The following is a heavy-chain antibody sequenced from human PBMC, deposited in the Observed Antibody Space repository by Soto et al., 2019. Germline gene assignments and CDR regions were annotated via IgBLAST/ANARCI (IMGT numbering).Heavy chain of an antibody. J-gene: IGHJ6*01. V-gene: IGHV3-30-3*01. D-gene: IGHD1-26*01. CDR3: ARGRIANWELRPYYCYGMDV. CDR2: ISYDGSNK. Sequence: GGSLRLACAAYGLTFSSYDMHWVRQAPGKGLEWVAVISYDGSNKYYADSVKGRFTISRDNSKNTLYLQMNSLRAEDTAVYYCARGRIANWELRPYYCYGMDVWGQGTTVTVSS. CDR1: GLTFSSYD.